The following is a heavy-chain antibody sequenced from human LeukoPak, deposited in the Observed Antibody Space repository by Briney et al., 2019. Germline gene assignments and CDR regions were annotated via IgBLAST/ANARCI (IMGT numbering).Heavy chain of an antibody. D-gene: IGHD5-12*01. V-gene: IGHV1-2*02. Sequence: ASVKVSCKASGYTFTGYYLQWVRQAPGQGLEWMGWINPDSGGTEYAQRFQGRVTMTTDTSTSTAYMELRSLRSDDTAVYYCARDKRGYSGYDYPYYDYGMDVWGQGTTVTVSS. J-gene: IGHJ6*02. CDR3: ARDKRGYSGYDYPYYDYGMDV. CDR1: GYTFTGYY. CDR2: INPDSGGT.